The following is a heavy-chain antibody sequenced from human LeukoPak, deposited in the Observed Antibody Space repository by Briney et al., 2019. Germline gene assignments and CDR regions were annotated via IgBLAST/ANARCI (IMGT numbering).Heavy chain of an antibody. Sequence: ASVKVCCKAAGYTFTSYDINWGGEAGGQGGEWRGWMNHNSGKTGYAQKSQARVTMTRTPSISAAYMDLSSRRSKDTALYYCARVIREAGYNFWSGYYRSHHYNYMDVSGKGATVTASS. V-gene: IGHV1-8*01. J-gene: IGHJ6*03. D-gene: IGHD3-3*01. CDR3: ARVIREAGYNFWSGYYRSHHYNYMDV. CDR2: MNHNSGKT. CDR1: GYTFTSYD.